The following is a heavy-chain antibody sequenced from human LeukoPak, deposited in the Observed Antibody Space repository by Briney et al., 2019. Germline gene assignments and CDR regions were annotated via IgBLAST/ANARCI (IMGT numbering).Heavy chain of an antibody. J-gene: IGHJ1*01. Sequence: ASVKVSCKASGYTFTSYGINWVRQAPGQGLEWMGWISAYNGNTNYAQKLQGRVTMTTDTSTSTAYMELRSLRSDDTAVYYCARDRDMITFGGVIRPQYFQHWGQGTLVTVSS. D-gene: IGHD3-16*01. V-gene: IGHV1-18*01. CDR2: ISAYNGNT. CDR1: GYTFTSYG. CDR3: ARDRDMITFGGVIRPQYFQH.